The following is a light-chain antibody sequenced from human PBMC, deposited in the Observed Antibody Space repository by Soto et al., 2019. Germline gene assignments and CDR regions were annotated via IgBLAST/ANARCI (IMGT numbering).Light chain of an antibody. CDR3: SSYSTTTPWV. CDR2: EVS. J-gene: IGLJ3*02. Sequence: QSALTQPASVSGSPGQSITIPCTGTSSDVGGYRYVSWYQQHPGKAPKLILYEVSNRPSGVSTRFSGSKSGNTASLTISGLQSEDEADYYCSSYSTTTPWVFGGGTKVTVL. CDR1: SSDVGGYRY. V-gene: IGLV2-14*01.